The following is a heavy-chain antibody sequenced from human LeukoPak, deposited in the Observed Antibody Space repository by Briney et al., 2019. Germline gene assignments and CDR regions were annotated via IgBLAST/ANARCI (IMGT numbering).Heavy chain of an antibody. J-gene: IGHJ4*02. CDR2: ISSSSSYI. D-gene: IGHD2-15*01. CDR1: GFTFSSYS. V-gene: IGHV3-21*01. CDR3: ARGPRDPTEYCSRGTCSPTYEV. Sequence: PGGSLRRSCAASGFTFSSYSMNWVRQAPGKGLEWVSSISSSSSYIYYADSVKGRFTISRDNAKNSLYLQMNSLRAEDTAVYYCARGPRDPTEYCSRGTCSPTYEVWGQGTLVTVSS.